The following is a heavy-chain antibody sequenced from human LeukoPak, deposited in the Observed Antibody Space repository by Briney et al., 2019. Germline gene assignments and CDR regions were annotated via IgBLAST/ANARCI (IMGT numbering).Heavy chain of an antibody. CDR2: IYYSGST. Sequence: SETLSLTCTVSGGSISSSRYYWGWIRQPPGKGLEWIGSIYYSGSTYYNPSLKSRVTISVDTSKNQFSLKLSSVTAADTAVYYCARVRDYYDSRLYYFDYWGQGTLVTVSS. CDR3: ARVRDYYDSRLYYFDY. CDR1: GGSISSSRYY. D-gene: IGHD3-22*01. J-gene: IGHJ4*02. V-gene: IGHV4-39*07.